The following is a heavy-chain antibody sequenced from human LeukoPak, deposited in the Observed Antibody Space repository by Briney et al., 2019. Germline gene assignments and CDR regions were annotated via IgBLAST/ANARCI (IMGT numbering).Heavy chain of an antibody. V-gene: IGHV3-30*02. CDR1: GFTFSSYG. D-gene: IGHD3-3*01. CDR2: IRYDGSNK. Sequence: GGSLRLSCAASGFTFSSYGMHWVRQAPGEGLEWVAFIRYDGSNKYYADSVKGRFTISRDNSKNTLYLQMNSLRAEDTAVYYCAKLPVKVFFGVVTDYWGQGTLVTVSS. CDR3: AKLPVKVFFGVVTDY. J-gene: IGHJ4*02.